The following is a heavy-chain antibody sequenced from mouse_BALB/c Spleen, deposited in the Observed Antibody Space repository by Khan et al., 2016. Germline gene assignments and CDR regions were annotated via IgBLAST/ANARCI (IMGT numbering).Heavy chain of an antibody. CDR2: ISYRGST. V-gene: IGHV3-2*02. Sequence: EVQLQESGPGLVKPSQSLSLTCTVTGYSITSDYAWNWIRQFPGNKLEWMGYISYRGSTNYNPSLKSRISITRDTSTNQFFLQLNSVTTEDTATYFCASDPYGYDVAWFAYWGQGTLVSVSA. D-gene: IGHD2-2*01. CDR3: ASDPYGYDVAWFAY. CDR1: GYSITSDYA. J-gene: IGHJ3*01.